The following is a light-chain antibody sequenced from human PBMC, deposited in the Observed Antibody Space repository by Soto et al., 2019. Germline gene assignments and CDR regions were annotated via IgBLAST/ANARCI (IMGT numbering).Light chain of an antibody. J-gene: IGKJ4*01. Sequence: EIVLTQSPGTLSLSPGERATLSCRASQSVSSSYLAWYQQKPGQAPRLLIYGANNRATGISDRFSGSGSGTDFTLTISRLESDDFAVYYCQQRGSSPRTVGGGTKVDIK. V-gene: IGKV3-20*01. CDR1: QSVSSSY. CDR2: GAN. CDR3: QQRGSSPRT.